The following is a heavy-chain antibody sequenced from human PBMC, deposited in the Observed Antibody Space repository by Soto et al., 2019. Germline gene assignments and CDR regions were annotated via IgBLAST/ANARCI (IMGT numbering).Heavy chain of an antibody. CDR3: VRGLYTGSPHFFY. V-gene: IGHV3-7*05. CDR1: EFSFSTYW. Sequence: GGSLRLSCAASEFSFSTYWMTWVRQAPGKGLEWVANIGGDGSEKNYVDSVKGRFTVSRDNAKRSLYLQMNSLRVEDTAVYYCVRGLYTGSPHFFYWGQGTLVTV. CDR2: IGGDGSEK. D-gene: IGHD1-1*01. J-gene: IGHJ4*02.